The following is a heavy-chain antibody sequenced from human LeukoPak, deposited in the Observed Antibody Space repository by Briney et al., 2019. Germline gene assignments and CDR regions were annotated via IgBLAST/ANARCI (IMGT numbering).Heavy chain of an antibody. J-gene: IGHJ4*02. V-gene: IGHV1-18*01. Sequence: ASVTVSCKASGYTFTTYGISWVRQAPGQGLERMGWISTYNGNPNYAQKLQGRVTMTTDTSTSTAYMELRSLRSDDTAVYYCARGYSGYDYGFTNFDYWGQGTLVTVSS. CDR1: GYTFTTYG. D-gene: IGHD5-12*01. CDR3: ARGYSGYDYGFTNFDY. CDR2: ISTYNGNP.